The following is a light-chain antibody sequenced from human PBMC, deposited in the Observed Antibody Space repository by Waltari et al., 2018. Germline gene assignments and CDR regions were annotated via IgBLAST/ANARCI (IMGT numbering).Light chain of an antibody. J-gene: IGKJ5*01. CDR2: ASS. CDR3: QQSYSIPVT. CDR1: RSISSY. V-gene: IGKV1-39*01. Sequence: DIQMTQPPSFLSASVVYRVTITSRASRSISSYLNWYQQKPGKAPKVLIYASSSLESGVPARFSGSGSGTDFTLTISSLQPEDFATYYCQQSYSIPVTFGQGTRLEIK.